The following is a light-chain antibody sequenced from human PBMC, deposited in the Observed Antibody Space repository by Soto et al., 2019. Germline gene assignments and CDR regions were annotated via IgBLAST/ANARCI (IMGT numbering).Light chain of an antibody. V-gene: IGLV1-40*01. CDR2: ENN. J-gene: IGLJ1*01. Sequence: QSVLTQPPSVSEAPGQRVTISCTGSSSNIGAGYEAHWYQQVPGTAPKLLIYENNNRPSGVPDRFSGSKSGTSASLAITGLQDDDEAEDYCQTYDSSLSAYVFGTGTKLTVL. CDR3: QTYDSSLSAYV. CDR1: SSNIGAGYE.